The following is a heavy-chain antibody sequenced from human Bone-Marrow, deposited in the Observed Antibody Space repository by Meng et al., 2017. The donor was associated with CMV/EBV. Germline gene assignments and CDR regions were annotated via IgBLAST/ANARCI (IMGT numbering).Heavy chain of an antibody. CDR2: ISYDGSVE. CDR1: GSTLNGYN. Sequence: GGSLRLSCLASGSTLNGYNMHWVRQAPGKGLEWVALISYDGSVEFYADSVRGRFTISRDNSKNTLYVHMNNLRPEDTAIYYCARDVTTLGYSGMDVWGQGTTVTVSS. V-gene: IGHV3-30*14. CDR3: ARDVTTLGYSGMDV. J-gene: IGHJ6*02. D-gene: IGHD4-11*01.